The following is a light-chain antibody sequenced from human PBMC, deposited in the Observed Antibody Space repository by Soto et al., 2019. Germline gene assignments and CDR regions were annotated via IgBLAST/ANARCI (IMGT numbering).Light chain of an antibody. J-gene: IGLJ1*01. CDR2: DVT. CDR1: GRDVGGFDS. CDR3: NSNATYGPPKYV. Sequence: QSGLAQPASVSGSPGQSIPISCTGSGRDVGGFDSVSWFQQHPGKAPKLLISDVTDRPSGISDRFSGSKSGNTASLTISWLQAEDEADYYSNSNATYGPPKYVVRTGTKVTVL. V-gene: IGLV2-14*03.